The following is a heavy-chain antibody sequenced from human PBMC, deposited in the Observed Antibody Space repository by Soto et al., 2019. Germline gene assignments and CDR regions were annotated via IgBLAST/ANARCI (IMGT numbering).Heavy chain of an antibody. D-gene: IGHD2-21*02. V-gene: IGHV4-30-4*01. CDR3: AREKYGGNSRYYYGMDV. CDR2: IYYSGST. Sequence: SETLSLTCTVSGGSISSGDYYWSWIRQPPGKGLEWIGYIYYSGSTYYNPSLKSRVTISVDTSKNQFSLKLSSVAAADTAVYYCAREKYGGNSRYYYGMDVWGQGTTVTVSS. J-gene: IGHJ6*02. CDR1: GGSISSGDYY.